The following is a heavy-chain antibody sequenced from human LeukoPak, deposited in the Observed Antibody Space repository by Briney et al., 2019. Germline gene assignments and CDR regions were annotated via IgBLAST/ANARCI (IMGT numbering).Heavy chain of an antibody. D-gene: IGHD4-11*01. CDR1: GYTFTGYY. CDR3: ARDDVTTVTIDY. V-gene: IGHV1-2*02. Sequence: ASVKVSCKASGYTFTGYYMHWVRQAPGQGLEWMGWINPNSGGTNYAQKFQGGVTMTRDTSISTAYMELSRLRSDDTAVYYCARDDVTTVTIDYWGQGTLVTVSS. J-gene: IGHJ4*02. CDR2: INPNSGGT.